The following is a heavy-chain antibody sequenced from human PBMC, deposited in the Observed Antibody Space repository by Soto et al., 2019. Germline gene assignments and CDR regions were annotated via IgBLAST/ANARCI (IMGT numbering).Heavy chain of an antibody. CDR1: GYTFTSYG. D-gene: IGHD6-19*01. CDR2: ISAYNGYR. V-gene: IGHV1-18*04. J-gene: IGHJ4*02. CDR3: ARGRRIAVAGTRHGY. Sequence: QVQLVQSGAEVKKPGASVKVSCKASGYTFTSYGITWVRQAPGQGLEWMGWISAYNGYRNYAQKFQGRVTMTRNTSISTAYMELSSLRSEDTAVYYCARGRRIAVAGTRHGYWGQGTLVTVSS.